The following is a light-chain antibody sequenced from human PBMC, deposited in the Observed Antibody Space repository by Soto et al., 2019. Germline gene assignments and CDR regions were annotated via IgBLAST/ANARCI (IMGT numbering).Light chain of an antibody. J-gene: IGLJ3*02. CDR3: SSYTTTNTLV. V-gene: IGLV2-14*01. CDR2: EGR. CDR1: SSDVGAYVY. Sequence: QSALTQPASVSGSPGQSSTISCTGTSSDVGAYVYVSWYQHHPGEAPRLIIYEGRNRPSGVSNRFSGSKSDNTASLTISGLQAEDEADYYCSSYTTTNTLVFGGGTKLTVL.